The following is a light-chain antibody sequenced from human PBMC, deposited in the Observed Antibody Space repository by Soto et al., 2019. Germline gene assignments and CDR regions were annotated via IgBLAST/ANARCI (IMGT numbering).Light chain of an antibody. Sequence: QSVLTQPPSASGTPGQRVTISCSGSSSNIGSNSVNWYQQLPGTAPKLLIHSNDRRPSGVPDRFSGSKSGTSASLAISGLQSEDEADYYCAAWDESLNGYVFGTGTKVTV. CDR3: AAWDESLNGYV. CDR1: SSNIGSNS. CDR2: SND. J-gene: IGLJ1*01. V-gene: IGLV1-44*01.